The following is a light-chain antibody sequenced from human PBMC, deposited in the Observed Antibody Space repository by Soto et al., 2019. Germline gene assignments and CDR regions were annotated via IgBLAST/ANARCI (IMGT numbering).Light chain of an antibody. V-gene: IGKV1-27*01. J-gene: IGKJ4*01. Sequence: DIQMTQSPSSLSASVGDRVTITCRASQGIANYLAWYQQKPGKVPKLLIYAASTLEPGVPSRFSGSGFGTDFTLSISSLQPEDFAVYYCQQYRHWPLTFGGGTKVEIK. CDR3: QQYRHWPLT. CDR1: QGIANY. CDR2: AAS.